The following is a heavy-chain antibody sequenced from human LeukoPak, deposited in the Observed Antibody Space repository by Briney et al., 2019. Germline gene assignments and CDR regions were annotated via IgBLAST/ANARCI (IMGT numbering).Heavy chain of an antibody. Sequence: ASVKVSCKASGYTFTSYAINWVRQATGQGLEWMGWINPNSGGTNYAQKFQGRVTMTRDTSISTAYMELSRLRSDDTAVYYCARTLWFGELDYWGQGTLVTVSS. V-gene: IGHV1-2*02. CDR3: ARTLWFGELDY. CDR1: GYTFTSYA. D-gene: IGHD3-10*01. J-gene: IGHJ4*02. CDR2: INPNSGGT.